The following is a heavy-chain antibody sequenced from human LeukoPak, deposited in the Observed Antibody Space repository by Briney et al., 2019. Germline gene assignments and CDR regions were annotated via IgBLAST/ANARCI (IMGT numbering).Heavy chain of an antibody. CDR1: GGSFSGYY. V-gene: IGHV4-34*01. J-gene: IGHJ3*02. CDR2: INHSGST. Sequence: PSETLSLTCAVYGGSFSGYYWSWIRQPPGKGLEWIGEINHSGSTNYNPSLKSRVTISVDTSKNQFSLKLSSVTAADTAVRYCARGGPTRRGAFDIWGQGTMVTVSS. CDR3: ARGGPTRRGAFDI. D-gene: IGHD3-10*01.